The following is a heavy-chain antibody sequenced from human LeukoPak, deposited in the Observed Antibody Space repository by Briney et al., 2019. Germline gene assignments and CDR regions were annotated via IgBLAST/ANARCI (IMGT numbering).Heavy chain of an antibody. J-gene: IGHJ4*02. V-gene: IGHV3-30*03. Sequence: PGRSLRLSCAASGFTFSSYGMLWVRQAPGKGLEWVAVISYDGSNKYYADSVEGRFTISRDNAKNTLYLQMNSLRAEDTAVYYCAGSLGPLTEYWGQGTLVTVSS. CDR2: ISYDGSNK. D-gene: IGHD7-27*01. CDR3: AGSLGPLTEY. CDR1: GFTFSSYG.